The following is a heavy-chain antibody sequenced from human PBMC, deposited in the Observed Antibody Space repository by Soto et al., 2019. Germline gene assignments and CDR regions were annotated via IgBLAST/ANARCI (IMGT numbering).Heavy chain of an antibody. Sequence: QVRLLQSGADVKKPGASVKVSCKVSGDSVTELYMHWVRQAPGKGLERMGGFDPEEGERIYAQNFQGRVVMTEHASTNTAYLELRRLRSEDTAVYYCTTVNVWAQPYFDDWGQGTLVTVSS. CDR1: GDSVTELY. CDR3: TTVNVWAQPYFDD. J-gene: IGHJ4*02. V-gene: IGHV1-24*01. D-gene: IGHD1-26*01. CDR2: FDPEEGER.